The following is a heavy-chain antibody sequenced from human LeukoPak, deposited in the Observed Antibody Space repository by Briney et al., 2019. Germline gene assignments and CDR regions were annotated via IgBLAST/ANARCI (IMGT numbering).Heavy chain of an antibody. CDR3: ARPNYDCSGNYYDLDY. Sequence: ASVKVSCKASGYTFTSYYMHWVRQAPGQGLEWMGIINPSGGSTSYAQKFQGRVTMTRDTSTSTVYMELSSLRSEDTAVYYCARPNYDCSGNYYDLDYWGQGTLVTVSS. CDR1: GYTFTSYY. D-gene: IGHD3-22*01. V-gene: IGHV1-46*01. CDR2: INPSGGST. J-gene: IGHJ4*02.